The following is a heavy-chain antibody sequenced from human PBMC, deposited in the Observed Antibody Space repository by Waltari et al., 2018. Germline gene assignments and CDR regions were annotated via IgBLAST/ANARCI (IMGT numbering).Heavy chain of an antibody. CDR2: IYHRWCT. V-gene: IGHV4-38-2*01. CDR3: ARFSGGLDY. D-gene: IGHD2-15*01. J-gene: IGHJ4*02. CDR1: GYSISSGYY. Sequence: QVQLQESGPGLVKPSETLSLTCAVSGYSISSGYYWGWIRQPPGKGLEWIGSIYHRWCTYCTPSLKGRITISVATSKNQFSLKLSSVTAADTAVYYCARFSGGLDYWGQGTLVTVSS.